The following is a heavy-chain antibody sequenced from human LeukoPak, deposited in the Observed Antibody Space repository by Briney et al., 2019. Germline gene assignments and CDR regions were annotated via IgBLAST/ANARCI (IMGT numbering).Heavy chain of an antibody. V-gene: IGHV3-48*01. CDR3: ARALGYSYGYAVDY. Sequence: GGSLRLSCAASGFIFSNYNMNWVRQTPGKGLESLSYISSSSGTIYYADSVKGRFTISGDNAKNSLYLQMNSLRAEDTAVYYCARALGYSYGYAVDYWGQGTLVTVSS. D-gene: IGHD5-18*01. CDR2: ISSSSGTI. J-gene: IGHJ4*02. CDR1: GFIFSNYN.